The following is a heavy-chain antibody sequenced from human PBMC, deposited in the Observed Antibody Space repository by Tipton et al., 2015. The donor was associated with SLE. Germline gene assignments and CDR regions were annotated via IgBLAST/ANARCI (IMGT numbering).Heavy chain of an antibody. V-gene: IGHV3-15*01. J-gene: IGHJ6*03. CDR3: TTDRGVAAAGTRSYYYYYMDV. Sequence: GSLRLSCAASGFTFSNAWMSWVRQAPGKGLEWVGRIKSKTDGGTTDYAAPVKGRFTISRDDSKNTLYLQMNSLKTEDTAVYYCTTDRGVAAAGTRSYYYYYMDVWGKGTTVTVSS. D-gene: IGHD6-13*01. CDR1: GFTFSNAW. CDR2: IKSKTDGGTT.